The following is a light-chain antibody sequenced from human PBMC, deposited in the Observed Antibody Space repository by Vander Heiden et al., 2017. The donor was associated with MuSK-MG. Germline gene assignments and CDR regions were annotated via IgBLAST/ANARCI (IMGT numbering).Light chain of an antibody. CDR1: QTISTF. J-gene: IGKJ2*01. CDR3: QQCYNTPYT. CDR2: STS. Sequence: DIQITASPSSLSASVPARPAIPCRASQTISTFLDWYQQKPGQVPKILIYSTSNLQSGVPSRFSGSGSGTDFTLTISSLQPEDFATYFCQQCYNTPYTFGQGTKLEIK. V-gene: IGKV1-39*01.